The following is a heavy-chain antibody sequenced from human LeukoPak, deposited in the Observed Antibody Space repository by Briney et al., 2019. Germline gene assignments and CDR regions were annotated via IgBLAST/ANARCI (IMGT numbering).Heavy chain of an antibody. Sequence: SLRLSCAASGFTFDDYGMDWVGQAPGKGLEGGAGISWNSGSIDYADSVKGRFTISRDNAKNSLYLQMNSLRAEDTALYYCAKDRSSAIVADGGLDAFDIWGQGTMVTVSS. V-gene: IGHV3-9*01. CDR2: ISWNSGSI. CDR1: GFTFDDYG. CDR3: AKDRSSAIVADGGLDAFDI. D-gene: IGHD5-12*01. J-gene: IGHJ3*02.